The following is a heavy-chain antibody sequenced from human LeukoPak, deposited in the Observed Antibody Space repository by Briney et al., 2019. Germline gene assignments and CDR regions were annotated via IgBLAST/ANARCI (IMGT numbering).Heavy chain of an antibody. D-gene: IGHD2-15*01. V-gene: IGHV3-21*01. CDR1: GFTFSSYT. J-gene: IGHJ4*02. CDR3: ARDVYCSGGSCYSDY. Sequence: GGSLRLSCAASGFTFSSYTMNWVRQAPGKGLEWVSSISSSNTYIYYADSVKGRFTISRDNAKNSLFLQMNSLRAEDTAVYYCARDVYCSGGSCYSDYWSQGTLVTVSS. CDR2: ISSSNTYI.